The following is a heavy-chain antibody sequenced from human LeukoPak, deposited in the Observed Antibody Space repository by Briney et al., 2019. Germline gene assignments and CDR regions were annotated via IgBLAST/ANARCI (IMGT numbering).Heavy chain of an antibody. V-gene: IGHV4-30-2*01. Sequence: SETLSLTCTVSGGSISSGGYYWSWIRQPPGKGLEWIGYIYHSGSTYYNPSLKSRVTISVDRSKNQFSLKLSSVTAADTAVYYCASSLVAAIGLDYWGQGTPVTVS. D-gene: IGHD2-15*01. CDR2: IYHSGST. CDR3: ASSLVAAIGLDY. CDR1: GGSISSGGYY. J-gene: IGHJ4*02.